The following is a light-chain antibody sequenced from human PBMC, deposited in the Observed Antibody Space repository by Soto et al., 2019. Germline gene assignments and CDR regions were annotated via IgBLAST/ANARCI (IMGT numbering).Light chain of an antibody. CDR3: SSFTSSNTWV. V-gene: IGLV2-14*01. Sequence: QSVLTQPASVSGSPGQSITISCTGSSSDVGAYDYVSWYQQHPGEAPKFMLYEVSNRPSGLSDRFSGSKSGNTASLTISGLQAEDEADYYCSSFTSSNTWVFGGGTKLTVL. CDR1: SSDVGAYDY. J-gene: IGLJ3*02. CDR2: EVS.